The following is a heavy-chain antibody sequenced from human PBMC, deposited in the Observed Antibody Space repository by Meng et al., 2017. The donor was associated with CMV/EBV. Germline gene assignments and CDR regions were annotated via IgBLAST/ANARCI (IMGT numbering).Heavy chain of an antibody. J-gene: IGHJ4*02. Sequence: ASVKVSCKASGYTFTSYGISWVRPAPGQGLEWMGWISAYNGNTNYAQKLQGRVTMTTDTSTSTAYVELRSLRSDDTAVYYCARRYYDSSEQYYFDYWGQGALVTVSS. D-gene: IGHD3-22*01. CDR2: ISAYNGNT. CDR3: ARRYYDSSEQYYFDY. V-gene: IGHV1-18*01. CDR1: GYTFTSYG.